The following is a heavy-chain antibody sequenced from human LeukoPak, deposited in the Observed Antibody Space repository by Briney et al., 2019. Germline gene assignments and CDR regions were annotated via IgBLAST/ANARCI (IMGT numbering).Heavy chain of an antibody. D-gene: IGHD3-22*01. Sequence: GRSLRLSCVASGFTFSRYAMHWVRQAPGKGLEWVAVISYDGSNKYYADSVKGRFTISRDNSKNTLYLQMNSLRAEDTAVYYCARDGEAYDSSARPWYFDLWGRGTLVTVSS. CDR1: GFTFSRYA. V-gene: IGHV3-30-3*01. CDR3: ARDGEAYDSSARPWYFDL. J-gene: IGHJ2*01. CDR2: ISYDGSNK.